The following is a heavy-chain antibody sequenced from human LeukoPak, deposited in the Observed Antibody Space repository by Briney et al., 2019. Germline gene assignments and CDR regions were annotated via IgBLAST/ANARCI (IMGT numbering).Heavy chain of an antibody. J-gene: IGHJ5*02. V-gene: IGHV3-30-3*01. CDR1: GFIFSSYV. Sequence: PGGSLRLSCAASGFIFSSYVIHWVRQAPGKGLEWVAVISYDGSGEYYTDSVKGRFTIYRDNSKNTLYLQMNSLRTEDTAVYYCARDRDRAAADTWFDPWGQGTLVTVSS. CDR2: ISYDGSGE. D-gene: IGHD6-13*01. CDR3: ARDRDRAAADTWFDP.